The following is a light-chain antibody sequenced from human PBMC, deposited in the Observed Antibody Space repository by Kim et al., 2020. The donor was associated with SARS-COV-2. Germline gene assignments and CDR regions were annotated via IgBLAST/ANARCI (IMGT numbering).Light chain of an antibody. J-gene: IGLJ2*01. CDR3: AAWDDSLNGVV. CDR1: SSNIGSNT. V-gene: IGLV1-44*01. Sequence: GHRVTISWSGSSSNIGSNTVNWYQQRPGSAPKLLIYGNNPRPSGVPDRFSGSKSGTSASLAISGLQSEDEADYYCAAWDDSLNGVVFGGGTQLTVL. CDR2: GNN.